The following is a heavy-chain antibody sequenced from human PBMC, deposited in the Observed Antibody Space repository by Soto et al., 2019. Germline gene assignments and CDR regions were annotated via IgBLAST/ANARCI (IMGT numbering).Heavy chain of an antibody. CDR2: IYYRGST. CDR1: GGSISSHY. CDR3: ARDGREASGMDV. J-gene: IGHJ6*02. Sequence: SETLSLTCTVSGGSISSHYCSWVRQAPGKGLEWIGHIYYRGSTTYNPSLRSRSTISVDTSNNQFPLKLNSVTTADTAVYYCARDGREASGMDVWGQGTKVTAP. D-gene: IGHD1-26*01. V-gene: IGHV4-59*11.